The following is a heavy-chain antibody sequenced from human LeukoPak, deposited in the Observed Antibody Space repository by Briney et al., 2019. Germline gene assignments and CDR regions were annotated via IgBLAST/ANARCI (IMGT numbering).Heavy chain of an antibody. J-gene: IGHJ5*02. CDR2: IYYSGST. D-gene: IGHD3-10*01. V-gene: IGHV4-59*12. Sequence: SETLSLTCTVSGGSISSYYWSWIRQPPGKGLEWIGYIYYSGSTYYNPSLKSRVTISVDTSKNQFSLKLSSVTAADTAVYYCARVMGSGSYYNWFDPWGQGTLVTVSS. CDR1: GGSISSYY. CDR3: ARVMGSGSYYNWFDP.